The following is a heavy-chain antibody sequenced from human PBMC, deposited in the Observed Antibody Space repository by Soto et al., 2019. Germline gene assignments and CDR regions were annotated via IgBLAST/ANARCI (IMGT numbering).Heavy chain of an antibody. CDR2: IFWDDDK. J-gene: IGHJ5*02. CDR3: AHNTLSKPSFDP. Sequence: QITLKESGPTLVKPTQTLTLTCTFSGFSLSTNGVGVGWIRQPPGKALEWLALIFWDDDKRYSPSLKSRLTLNKDTSKNQVVLTMTNMTPVDTGTYYCAHNTLSKPSFDPWGQGILVIVSS. D-gene: IGHD3-16*02. V-gene: IGHV2-5*02. CDR1: GFSLSTNGVG.